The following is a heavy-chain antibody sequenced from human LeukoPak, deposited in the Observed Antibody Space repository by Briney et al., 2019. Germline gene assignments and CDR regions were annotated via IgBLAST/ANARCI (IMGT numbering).Heavy chain of an antibody. CDR2: IYYSGST. CDR1: GASISGDY. V-gene: IGHV4-59*01. J-gene: IGHJ4*02. D-gene: IGHD3-22*01. CDR3: ARDRRYYDSSGYTEGFDY. Sequence: SETLSLTCTVSGASISGDYWNWIRHFPGKGLEFIGHIYYSGSTNYNPSLKSRVTISVDTSKNQFSLKLSSVTAADTAVYYCARDRRYYDSSGYTEGFDYWGQGTLVTVSS.